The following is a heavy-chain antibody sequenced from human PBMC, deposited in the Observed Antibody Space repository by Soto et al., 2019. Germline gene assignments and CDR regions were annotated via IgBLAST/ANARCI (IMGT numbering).Heavy chain of an antibody. CDR2: ISYDGSNK. J-gene: IGHJ4*02. CDR1: GFTFISYG. Sequence: PGGSLRLSCAASGFTFISYGMHWVRQAPGKGLEWVAVISYDGSNKYYADSVKGRFTISRDNSKNTLYLQMNSLRAEDTAVYYCAKSLGASGIMSYWGQGTLVTVSS. D-gene: IGHD3-16*01. V-gene: IGHV3-30*18. CDR3: AKSLGASGIMSY.